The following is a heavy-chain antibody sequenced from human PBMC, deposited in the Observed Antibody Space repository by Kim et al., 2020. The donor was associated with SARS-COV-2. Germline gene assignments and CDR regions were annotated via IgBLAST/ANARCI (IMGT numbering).Heavy chain of an antibody. Sequence: PSITSRVTRSVDTSKNQYSLKLSSVTAADTAVYYCARGYGSGSPYGMDVWGQGTTVTVSS. J-gene: IGHJ6*02. V-gene: IGHV4-31*02. D-gene: IGHD3-10*01. CDR3: ARGYGSGSPYGMDV.